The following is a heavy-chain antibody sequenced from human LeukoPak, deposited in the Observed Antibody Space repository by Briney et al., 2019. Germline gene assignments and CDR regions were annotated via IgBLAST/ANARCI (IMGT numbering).Heavy chain of an antibody. CDR1: GGSISSYY. CDR2: IYHSGTT. CDR3: ASNRGSTGEYYCDN. Sequence: PSETLSLTCTVSGGSISSYYWSWIRQPPGKGLEWIGYIYHSGTTNYNPSLKSRVTRSVDTSKNQFSLKLSSVTAADTVVYYCASNRGSTGEYYCDNWGQGTLVTVSS. D-gene: IGHD1-14*01. V-gene: IGHV4-59*08. J-gene: IGHJ4*02.